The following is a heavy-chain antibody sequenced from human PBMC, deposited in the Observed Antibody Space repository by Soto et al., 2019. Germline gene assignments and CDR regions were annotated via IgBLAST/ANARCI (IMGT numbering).Heavy chain of an antibody. D-gene: IGHD4-17*01. Sequence: PSETLSLTCTVSGGSISSGGYYWSWIRQHPGKGLEWIGYIYYSGSTYYNPSLKSRVTISVDTSKNQFSLKLSSVTAADTAVYYCARGPTTVTTEGGGIYYYYYYMDVWGKGTTVTVSS. CDR1: GGSISSGGYY. CDR2: IYYSGST. V-gene: IGHV4-31*03. J-gene: IGHJ6*03. CDR3: ARGPTTVTTEGGGIYYYYYYMDV.